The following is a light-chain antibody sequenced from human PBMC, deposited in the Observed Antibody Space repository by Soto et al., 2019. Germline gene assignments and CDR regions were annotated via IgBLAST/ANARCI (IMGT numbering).Light chain of an antibody. CDR1: SSDVGSYNR. V-gene: IGLV2-18*02. CDR3: SSYTSSSTSHVV. J-gene: IGLJ2*01. CDR2: EVS. Sequence: QSALTQPPSVSGSPGQSVTISCTGTSSDVGSYNRVSWYQQPPGTAPKLMIYEVSNRPSGVPDRFSGSKSGNTASLTISGLQAEDEADYYCSSYTSSSTSHVVFGGGTQLTVL.